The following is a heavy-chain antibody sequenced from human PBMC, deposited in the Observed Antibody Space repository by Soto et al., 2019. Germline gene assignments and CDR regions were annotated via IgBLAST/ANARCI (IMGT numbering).Heavy chain of an antibody. CDR3: AHALDTAPFAFDI. V-gene: IGHV3-30*03. CDR2: ISYDGSIK. J-gene: IGHJ3*02. Sequence: QVQLVESGGGVVQPGRSLRLSCAASGFTFSSYAMHWVRQAPGKGLEWVAVISYDGSIKYYADSVKGRFTISRDNSKNTLYLQMNSLRAEDTAVYYCAHALDTAPFAFDIWGQGTMDTVSS. CDR1: GFTFSSYA. D-gene: IGHD5-18*01.